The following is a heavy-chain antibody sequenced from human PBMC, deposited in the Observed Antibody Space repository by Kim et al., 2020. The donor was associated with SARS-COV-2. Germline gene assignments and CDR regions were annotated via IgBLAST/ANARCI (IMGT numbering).Heavy chain of an antibody. V-gene: IGHV3-74*01. CDR1: GFSFSNYW. CDR3: ARDRIRASSSDIRSFYLPDY. CDR2: IKNDGTAT. D-gene: IGHD2-15*01. Sequence: GGSLRLSCAASGFSFSNYWMHWVRQVPGKGLVWVSRIKNDGTATNYADSVKGRFTISRDNAQNTLYLQMNSLRAEDTAIYYCARDRIRASSSDIRSFYLPDYWGRGTLVTVAA. J-gene: IGHJ4*02.